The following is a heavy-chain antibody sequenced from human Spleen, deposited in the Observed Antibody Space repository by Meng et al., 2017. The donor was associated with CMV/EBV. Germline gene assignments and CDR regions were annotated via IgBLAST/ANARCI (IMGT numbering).Heavy chain of an antibody. V-gene: IGHV4-34*01. CDR3: ARGGMTTVTTGRYFDY. D-gene: IGHD4-17*01. CDR1: GGSFSGYY. J-gene: IGHJ4*02. Sequence: QGQEQPGGSGPLKPSETLSLTCAVYGGSFSGYYWSWIRQPPGKGLEWIGEINHSGSTNYNPSLKSRVTISVDTSKNQFSLKLSSVTAADTAVYYCARGGMTTVTTGRYFDYWGQGTLVTVSS. CDR2: INHSGST.